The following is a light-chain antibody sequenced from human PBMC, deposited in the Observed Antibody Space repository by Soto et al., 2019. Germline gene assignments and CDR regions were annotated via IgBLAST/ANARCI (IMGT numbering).Light chain of an antibody. CDR3: SSYAGSNNLYV. CDR1: SSDVGGYNY. CDR2: EVS. J-gene: IGLJ1*01. Sequence: QSVLTQPASVSGSPGQSITISCTETSSDVGGYNYVSWYQQHPGRAPKLLISEVSNRPSGVSNRFSGSKSGNTASLTISGLQAEDEADYYCSSYAGSNNLYVFGTGTKLTVL. V-gene: IGLV2-14*01.